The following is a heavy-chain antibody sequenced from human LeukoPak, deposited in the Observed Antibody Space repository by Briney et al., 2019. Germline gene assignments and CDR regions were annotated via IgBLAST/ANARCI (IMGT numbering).Heavy chain of an antibody. CDR3: ARAMSAWGVAFDI. V-gene: IGHV3-11*04. CDR2: ISSSGSTI. CDR1: GFTFSDYY. Sequence: GGSLRLSCAASGFTFSDYYMSWIRQAPGKGLEWVSYISSSGSTIYYADSVKGRFTISRDNAKNSLHLQMNSLRAEDTAVYYCARAMSAWGVAFDIWGQGTMVTVSS. D-gene: IGHD3-16*01. J-gene: IGHJ3*02.